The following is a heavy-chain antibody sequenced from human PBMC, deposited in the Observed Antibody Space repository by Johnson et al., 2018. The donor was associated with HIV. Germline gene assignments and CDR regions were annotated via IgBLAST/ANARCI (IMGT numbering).Heavy chain of an antibody. CDR1: GFTFDDYG. V-gene: IGHV3-30*03. Sequence: QVQLVESGGGVVRPGGSLRLSCAASGFTFDDYGMSWVRQAPGKGLEWVAVISYDGSNKYYADSVKGRFTISRDNSKNTLYLQMNRLRAEDTAVYYCASRYGDYGLGAFDIWGQGTMVTVSS. J-gene: IGHJ3*02. D-gene: IGHD4-17*01. CDR3: ASRYGDYGLGAFDI. CDR2: ISYDGSNK.